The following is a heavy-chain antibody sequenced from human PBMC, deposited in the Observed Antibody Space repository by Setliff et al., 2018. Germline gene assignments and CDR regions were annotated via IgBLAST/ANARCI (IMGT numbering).Heavy chain of an antibody. CDR1: GFTFSDST. D-gene: IGHD3-3*01. Sequence: PGESLKLSCAASGFTFSDSTMHWVRQASGKGLEWVGRIRTKANSYATAYATSVQDRFTISRHDSESTTYLQMNGLKTEDTAVYYCVRHVTYYDFWRGYYSTSDAFHVWGQGTMVTVSS. V-gene: IGHV3-73*01. CDR2: IRTKANSYAT. J-gene: IGHJ3*01. CDR3: VRHVTYYDFWRGYYSTSDAFHV.